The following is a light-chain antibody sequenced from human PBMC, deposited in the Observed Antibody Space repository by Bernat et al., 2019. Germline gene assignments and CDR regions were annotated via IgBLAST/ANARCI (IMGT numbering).Light chain of an antibody. CDR2: DVN. Sequence: QSALTQPPSASGSPGQSVTISCTGTSSDVGGYNFLSWYQHHPGQAPKLIIYDVNKRPSGVPDRFSGSKSGNTGSLTVSGLQAEDEAHYYCSSYAGSGTELFGGGTKLTVL. CDR1: SSDVGGYNF. CDR3: SSYAGSGTEL. J-gene: IGLJ2*01. V-gene: IGLV2-8*01.